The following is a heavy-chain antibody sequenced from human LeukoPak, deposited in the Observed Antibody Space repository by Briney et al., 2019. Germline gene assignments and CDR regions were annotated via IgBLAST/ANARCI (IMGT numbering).Heavy chain of an antibody. CDR1: GFTFNTFA. CDR3: ARGKGISWKYYFGS. V-gene: IGHV3-23*01. D-gene: IGHD1-1*01. CDR2: IGGSSGTT. Sequence: PGGSLRLSCAASGFTFNTFAMSWVRQAPGEGLEWVSVIGGSSGTTYYADSVKGRFTISRDNSKNMLFLQMNSLRAEDTAVYYCARGKGISWKYYFGSWGQGTRVIVSS. J-gene: IGHJ4*02.